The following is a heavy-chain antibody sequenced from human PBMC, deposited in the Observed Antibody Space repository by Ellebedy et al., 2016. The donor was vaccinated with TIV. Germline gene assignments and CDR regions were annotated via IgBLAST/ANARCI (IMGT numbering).Heavy chain of an antibody. V-gene: IGHV3-23*01. Sequence: GGSLRLSXVVSGFTFINYAMNWVRQAPGKGLEWVPAICRRTYSTTSVNGRFTIFRDNSRNTLFLQMNSLRAEDTAVYYCAQADVGSFDSSGNFRTNFYYGMDVWGQGTTVTVSS. CDR1: GFTFINYA. CDR2: ICRRT. J-gene: IGHJ6*02. CDR3: AQADVGSFDSSGNFRTNFYYGMDV. D-gene: IGHD3-22*01.